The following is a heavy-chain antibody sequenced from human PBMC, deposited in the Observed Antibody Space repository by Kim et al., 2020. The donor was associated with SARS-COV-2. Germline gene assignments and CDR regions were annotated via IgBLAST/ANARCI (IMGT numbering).Heavy chain of an antibody. CDR1: GGSISSTSYY. J-gene: IGHJ5*02. Sequence: SETLSLTCTVSGGSISSTSYYWGWIRQPPGKGLEWIATIYYNGNTYYTPSLQSRVTISVDTSKNQFSLKVSSVTAADTAVYYCARQPEANWFDPWGPGTL. CDR3: ARQPEANWFDP. CDR2: IYYNGNT. V-gene: IGHV4-39*01.